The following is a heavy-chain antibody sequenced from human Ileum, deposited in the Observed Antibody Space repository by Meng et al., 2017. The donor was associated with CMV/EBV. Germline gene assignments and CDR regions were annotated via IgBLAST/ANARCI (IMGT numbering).Heavy chain of an antibody. Sequence: CAVYGGSFSGYYWSWIRQPPGEGLGWIGEVNHSGSPSYNPSLKSRVTISVDTSKNQFSLKMSSVTAADTAVYYCARYAARYWYFDLWGRGALVTVSS. V-gene: IGHV4-34*01. CDR1: GGSFSGYY. J-gene: IGHJ2*01. CDR2: VNHSGSP. D-gene: IGHD2-15*01. CDR3: ARYAARYWYFDL.